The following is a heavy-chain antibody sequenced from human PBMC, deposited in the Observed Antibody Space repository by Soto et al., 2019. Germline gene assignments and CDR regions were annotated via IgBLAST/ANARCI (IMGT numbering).Heavy chain of an antibody. D-gene: IGHD2-15*01. Sequence: QVHLVESGGGVVQPGSSLRLSCAATGFPFSNHAMHWVRQAPGKGLEWVALLSFDGTNEYYADSVKGRFTISRDNTNNMLFLQMNSLRPEDTAVYYCARDPGVGYCSGGSCYVPDFWGQGTLVTVSS. J-gene: IGHJ4*02. CDR1: GFPFSNHA. CDR2: LSFDGTNE. V-gene: IGHV3-30-3*01. CDR3: ARDPGVGYCSGGSCYVPDF.